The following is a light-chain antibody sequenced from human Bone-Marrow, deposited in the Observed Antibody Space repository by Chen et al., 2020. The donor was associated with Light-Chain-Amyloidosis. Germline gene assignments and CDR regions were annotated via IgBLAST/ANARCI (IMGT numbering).Light chain of an antibody. V-gene: IGKV3-11*01. CDR1: QRVSSY. J-gene: IGKJ4*01. Sequence: EIVLTQSPATLSLSPGERATLSCRASQRVSSYLAWYQQKPGQAPRLLIYDVSNRATGIPARFSGSGSGADFTLTISSLEPEDFAVYYCQQRSNWKGLTFGGGTKVEIK. CDR3: QQRSNWKGLT. CDR2: DVS.